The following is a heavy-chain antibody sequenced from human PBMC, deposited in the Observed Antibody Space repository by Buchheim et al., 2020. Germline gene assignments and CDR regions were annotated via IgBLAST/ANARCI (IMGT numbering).Heavy chain of an antibody. D-gene: IGHD3-3*01. V-gene: IGHV3-49*05. J-gene: IGHJ6*02. CDR3: TRLYDFWSGYYRASYGMDV. CDR1: GFTFGDYA. CDR2: IRSKAYGGTT. Sequence: EVQLVESGGGLVKPGRSLRLSCTASGFTFGDYAMSWFRQAPGKGLEWVGFIRSKAYGGTTEYAASVKGRFTISRDDSKSIAYLQMNSLKTEDTAVYYCTRLYDFWSGYYRASYGMDVWGQGTT.